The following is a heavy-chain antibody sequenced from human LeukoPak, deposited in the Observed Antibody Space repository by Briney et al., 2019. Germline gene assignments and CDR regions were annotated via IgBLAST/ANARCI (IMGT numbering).Heavy chain of an antibody. V-gene: IGHV3-74*01. Sequence: GGSLRLSCVASGLTFNNYWMHWVRQAPGKGLVWVSRINSDGLTTSYADSVKGRFTISRDNATNTVYLQMNSLRAEDTAVYYCAREGHYDFWSGYFNHAFDIWGQGTTVTVSS. CDR1: GLTFNNYW. J-gene: IGHJ3*02. CDR3: AREGHYDFWSGYFNHAFDI. CDR2: INSDGLTT. D-gene: IGHD3-3*01.